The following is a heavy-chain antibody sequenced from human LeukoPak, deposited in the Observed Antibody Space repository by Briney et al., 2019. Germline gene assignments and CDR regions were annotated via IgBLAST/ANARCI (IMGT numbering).Heavy chain of an antibody. Sequence: GASVKVSCKASGYTFTNYGISWVRQAPGQGLEWMGWISAYNGNTNYAQNLQGRVTMTTDTSTSTAYMELRSLRSDDTALYYCARDLKITIFGVLPWDYFDYWGQGTLVTVSS. D-gene: IGHD3-3*01. CDR1: GYTFTNYG. CDR3: ARDLKITIFGVLPWDYFDY. CDR2: ISAYNGNT. V-gene: IGHV1-18*01. J-gene: IGHJ4*02.